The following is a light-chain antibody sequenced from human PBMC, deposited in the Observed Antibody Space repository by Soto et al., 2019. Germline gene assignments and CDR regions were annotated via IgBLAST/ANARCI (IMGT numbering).Light chain of an antibody. CDR2: AS. CDR3: QHYGTSAL. CDR1: QSVSDSY. Sequence: EIVLTQSPGTLSLSPGEKATLSCRASQSVSDSYLAWYKKEPGQAPRLLIYASSRATGIPDRFSGSGSGTDFTLTISGLEPEDFAVYYCQHYGTSALFGPGTKVDIK. V-gene: IGKV3-20*01. J-gene: IGKJ3*01.